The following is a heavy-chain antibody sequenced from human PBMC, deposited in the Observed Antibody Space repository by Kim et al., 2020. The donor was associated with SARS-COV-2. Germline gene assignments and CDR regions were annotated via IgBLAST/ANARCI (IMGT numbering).Heavy chain of an antibody. CDR3: ASRAVDSSGTYYFDY. CDR1: GFTFRSYW. CDR2: IYSDGGGT. J-gene: IGHJ4*02. D-gene: IGHD3-22*01. Sequence: GGSLRLSCAASGFTFRSYWMHGVRQAPGKGRGWVSRIYSDGGGTSYADSVKARLTISRDNAKNTLYLQMNSLRAEDTALYYCASRAVDSSGTYYFDYWGQGTLVTVSS. V-gene: IGHV3-74*01.